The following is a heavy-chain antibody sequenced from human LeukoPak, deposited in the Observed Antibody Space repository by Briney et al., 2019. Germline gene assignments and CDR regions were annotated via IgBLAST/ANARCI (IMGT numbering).Heavy chain of an antibody. D-gene: IGHD3-22*01. CDR3: ARDEEIEVQVPRD. CDR2: INTNTGNP. J-gene: IGHJ4*02. Sequence: ASVKVSCKASGYTFTSYAMNWVRQAPGQGLEWMGWINTNTGNPTYAQGFTGRFVFSLDTSVSTAYLQISSLRSEDTAVYYCARDEEIEVQVPRDWGQGTLVTVSS. CDR1: GYTFTSYA. V-gene: IGHV7-4-1*02.